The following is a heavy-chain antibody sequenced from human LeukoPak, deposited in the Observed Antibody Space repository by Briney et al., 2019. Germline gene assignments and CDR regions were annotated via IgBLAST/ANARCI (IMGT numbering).Heavy chain of an antibody. J-gene: IGHJ4*02. CDR1: GGSFSSYY. CDR3: ARGLITIFGVMVPLDH. D-gene: IGHD3-3*01. Sequence: SETLSLTCTVSGGSFSSYYWGWIRQPPGKGLEWIGYIYYSGRTSYNPSLKSRPTISIDTSKNQLSLQLRSVTAADTAVYYCARGLITIFGVMVPLDHWGQGTLVTVSS. CDR2: IYYSGRT. V-gene: IGHV4-59*01.